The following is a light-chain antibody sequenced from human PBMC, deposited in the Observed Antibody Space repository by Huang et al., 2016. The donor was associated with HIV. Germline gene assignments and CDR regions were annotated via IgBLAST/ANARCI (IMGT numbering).Light chain of an antibody. CDR1: QSIGTY. J-gene: IGKJ4*01. CDR2: DVS. Sequence: EIVLTQSPVTLSLSPGVRATLSCRASQSIGTYLAWYQQKSGQAPRRLLYDVSNRAAGVPARFSASGSETDFTLTIASLDPDDFAIYHCQQRSKWPLTIGGGTKVEMK. V-gene: IGKV3-11*01. CDR3: QQRSKWPLT.